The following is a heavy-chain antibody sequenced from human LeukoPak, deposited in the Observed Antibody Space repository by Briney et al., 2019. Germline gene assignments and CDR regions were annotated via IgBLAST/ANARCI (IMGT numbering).Heavy chain of an antibody. CDR1: GGSISSSSYY. CDR2: IYYSGST. CDR3: ASAMSSGWYSDNYFDY. J-gene: IGHJ4*02. Sequence: SETLSLTCTVSGGSISSSSYYWGWIRQPPGKGLEWIVSIYYSGSTYYNPSLKSRVTISVDTSKNQFSLKLSSVTAADTAVYYCASAMSSGWYSDNYFDYWGQGTLVTVSS. V-gene: IGHV4-39*01. D-gene: IGHD6-19*01.